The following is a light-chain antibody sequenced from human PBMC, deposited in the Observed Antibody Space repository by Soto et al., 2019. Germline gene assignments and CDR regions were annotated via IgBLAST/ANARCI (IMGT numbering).Light chain of an antibody. J-gene: IGKJ5*01. CDR3: KQRSSWPRIT. V-gene: IGKV3-11*01. Sequence: ESMLTQSPATLSLSPGERATLSCRASQSVRNYLACYQQKPGQAPRLLIYDAYYRAPGIPARFSGSGPGTDLTLTSSSLEPDDFAFYYCKQRSSWPRITFGQGTRLDIK. CDR2: DAY. CDR1: QSVRNY.